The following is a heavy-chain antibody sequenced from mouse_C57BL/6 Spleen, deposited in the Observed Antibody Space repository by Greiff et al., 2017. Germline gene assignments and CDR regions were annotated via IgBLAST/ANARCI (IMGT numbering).Heavy chain of an antibody. CDR1: GFTFSSYT. D-gene: IGHD1-1*02. CDR3: ARVGGSLYFDY. Sequence: EVKLVESGGGLVKPGGSLKLSCEASGFTFSSYTMSWVRQTPEKRLEWVATISGGGGNTYYPDSVKGRFTISRDNAKNTLYLQMSSLRSDDTALYYCARVGGSLYFDYWGQGTTLTVAS. CDR2: ISGGGGNT. V-gene: IGHV5-9*01. J-gene: IGHJ2*01.